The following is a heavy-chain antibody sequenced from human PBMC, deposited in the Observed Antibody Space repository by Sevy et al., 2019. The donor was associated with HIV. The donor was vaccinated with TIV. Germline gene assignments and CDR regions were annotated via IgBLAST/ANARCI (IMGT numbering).Heavy chain of an antibody. J-gene: IGHJ3*02. D-gene: IGHD1-26*01. CDR1: GYTFTSYG. CDR3: ARVGPGMYAFDI. CDR2: FSAYNGNT. Sequence: ASVKVSCKASGYTFTSYGISWVRQAPGQGLEGMGWFSAYNGNTNYAQKLQGRVTMTTDTSTSTAYMELRSLRSDDTAVYYCARVGPGMYAFDIWGQGTMVTVSS. V-gene: IGHV1-18*04.